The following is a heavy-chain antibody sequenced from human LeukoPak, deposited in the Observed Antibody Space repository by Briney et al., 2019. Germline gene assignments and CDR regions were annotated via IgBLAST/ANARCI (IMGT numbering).Heavy chain of an antibody. V-gene: IGHV3-53*01. Sequence: GGSLRLSCAASGFTVTTNYMIWVRQAPGKGLEWVSVIYSGGATYYADSVKGRFTISRDNAKNSLYLQMNSLRAEDTAVYYCAMSGYGRQGSSDYWGQGTLVTVSS. CDR1: GFTVTTNY. CDR3: AMSGYGRQGSSDY. J-gene: IGHJ4*02. D-gene: IGHD5-12*01. CDR2: IYSGGAT.